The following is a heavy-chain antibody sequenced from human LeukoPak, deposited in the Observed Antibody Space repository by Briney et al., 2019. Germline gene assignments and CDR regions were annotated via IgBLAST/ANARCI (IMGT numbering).Heavy chain of an antibody. Sequence: PGGSLRLSCAASGFTFSDYYMSWIRQAPGKGLEWVSYISSSGSTIYYADSVKGRFTISRDNAKNSLYLQMNSLRVEDTAVYYCARVELGWFGELLNYYYYGMDVWGQGTTVTVSS. J-gene: IGHJ6*02. CDR1: GFTFSDYY. D-gene: IGHD3-10*01. V-gene: IGHV3-11*04. CDR2: ISSSGSTI. CDR3: ARVELGWFGELLNYYYYGMDV.